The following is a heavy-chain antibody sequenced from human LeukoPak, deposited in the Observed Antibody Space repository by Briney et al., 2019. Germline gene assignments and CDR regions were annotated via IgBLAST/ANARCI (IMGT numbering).Heavy chain of an antibody. J-gene: IGHJ4*02. D-gene: IGHD2-15*01. Sequence: GGSLRLSCAASGFTFSSYWMHWVRQAPGKGLVWVSRINSDGSSTSYADSVKGRFTISRDNAKNSLYLQMNSLRAEDTAVYYCARGSSCSGGSCYRNYFDYWGQGTLVTVSS. V-gene: IGHV3-74*01. CDR3: ARGSSCSGGSCYRNYFDY. CDR2: INSDGSST. CDR1: GFTFSSYW.